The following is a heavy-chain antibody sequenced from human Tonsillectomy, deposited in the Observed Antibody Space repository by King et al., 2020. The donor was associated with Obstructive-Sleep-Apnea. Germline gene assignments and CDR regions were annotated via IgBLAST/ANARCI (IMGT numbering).Heavy chain of an antibody. Sequence: QLQESGPGLVKPSETLSLTCTVSGASIDRTVYYWSWIRQAPGKGLEWIGSIFYSGSPIHNSPLKSRVTISLDTPNNQFPLQLKSVTAPNTAVYSCVREGSDEAGNWFDPWGQGTLVTVSS. D-gene: IGHD1-26*01. CDR3: VREGSDEAGNWFDP. CDR2: IFYSGSP. J-gene: IGHJ5*01. CDR1: GASIDRTVYY. V-gene: IGHV4-39*06.